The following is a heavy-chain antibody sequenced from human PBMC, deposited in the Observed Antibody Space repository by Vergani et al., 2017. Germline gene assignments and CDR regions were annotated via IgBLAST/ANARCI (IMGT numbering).Heavy chain of an antibody. CDR1: GFTFSSYG. CDR2: ISYDGSNK. CDR3: AKDVWGVVIIGYGMDV. Sequence: QVQLVESGGGVVQPGRSLRLSCAASGFTFSSYGMHWVRQAPGKGLEWVAVISYDGSNKYYADSVKGRFTISRDNSKNTLYLQMNSLRAEDTAVYYCAKDVWGVVIIGYGMDVWGQGTTVTVSS. J-gene: IGHJ6*02. V-gene: IGHV3-30*18. D-gene: IGHD3-3*01.